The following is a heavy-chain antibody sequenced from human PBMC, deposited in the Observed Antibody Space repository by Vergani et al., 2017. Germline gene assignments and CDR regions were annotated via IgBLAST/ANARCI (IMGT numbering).Heavy chain of an antibody. D-gene: IGHD6-6*01. J-gene: IGHJ6*03. V-gene: IGHV3-9*01. CDR3: ARGSVAARPDYYYYMDV. Sequence: EVQLVESGGGLVQPGRSLRLSCAASGFTFDDYAMHWVRQAPGKGLEWVSGISWNSGSIGYADSVKGRFTISRDNAKNSLYLQMNSLRAEDTALYYCARGSVAARPDYYYYMDVWGKGTTVTVSS. CDR1: GFTFDDYA. CDR2: ISWNSGSI.